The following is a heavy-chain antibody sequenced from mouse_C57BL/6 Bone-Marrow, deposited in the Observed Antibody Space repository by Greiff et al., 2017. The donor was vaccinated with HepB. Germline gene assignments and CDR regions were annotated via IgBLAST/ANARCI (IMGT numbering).Heavy chain of an antibody. V-gene: IGHV5-6*01. Sequence: EVMLVESGGDLVKPGGSLKLSCAASGFTFSSYGMSWVRQTPDKRLEWVATISSGGSYTYYPDSVKGRFTISRDNAKNTLYLQMSSLKSEDTAMYYCARQGLRLLWFAYWGQGTLVTVSA. CDR1: GFTFSSYG. J-gene: IGHJ3*01. CDR3: ARQGLRLLWFAY. CDR2: ISSGGSYT. D-gene: IGHD3-2*02.